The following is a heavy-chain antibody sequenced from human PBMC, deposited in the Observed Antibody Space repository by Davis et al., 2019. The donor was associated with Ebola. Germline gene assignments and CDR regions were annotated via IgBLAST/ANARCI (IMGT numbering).Heavy chain of an antibody. CDR3: VKSTHGLNPFDS. CDR1: GFTVSVNY. Sequence: PGGSLRLSCAVSGFTVSVNYMTWVRQGPGKGLEGVSVIYGGGNTYYVDSVKGRFTISRDNSKNTMYLQMNSLRAEDTAMYYCVKSTHGLNPFDSWGQGTLVTVSS. D-gene: IGHD5-24*01. V-gene: IGHV3-53*01. J-gene: IGHJ4*02. CDR2: IYGGGNT.